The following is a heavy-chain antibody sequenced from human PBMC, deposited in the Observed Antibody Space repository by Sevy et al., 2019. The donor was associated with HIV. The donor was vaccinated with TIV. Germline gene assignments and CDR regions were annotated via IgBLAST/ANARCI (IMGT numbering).Heavy chain of an antibody. V-gene: IGHV4-34*01. Sequence: SETLSLTCAVHGGSFGGYYWNWIRQPPGKGLEWIGEINHSGSTNYNPSLKSRVTISVDTSKNQFSLKLSSVTAADTAVYYCARSPPIVVVPGAPSWFDPWGQGTLVTVSS. D-gene: IGHD2-2*01. CDR1: GGSFGGYY. CDR2: INHSGST. CDR3: ARSPPIVVVPGAPSWFDP. J-gene: IGHJ5*02.